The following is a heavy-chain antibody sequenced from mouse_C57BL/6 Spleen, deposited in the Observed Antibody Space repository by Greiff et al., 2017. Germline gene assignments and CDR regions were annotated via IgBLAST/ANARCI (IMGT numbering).Heavy chain of an antibody. V-gene: IGHV14-3*01. D-gene: IGHD1-1*01. Sequence: VQLKESVAELVRPGASVKLSCTASGFNIKNTYMHWVKQRPEQGLEWIGRIDPANGNTKYAPKFQGKVTITADTSSNTAYLQLSSPTSEDTAIYFCAREGTVVAPYYYAMDYWGQGTSVTVSS. J-gene: IGHJ4*01. CDR2: IDPANGNT. CDR1: GFNIKNTY. CDR3: AREGTVVAPYYYAMDY.